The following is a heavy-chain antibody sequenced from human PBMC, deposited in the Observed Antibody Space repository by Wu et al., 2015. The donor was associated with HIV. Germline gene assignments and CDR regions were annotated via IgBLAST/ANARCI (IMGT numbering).Heavy chain of an antibody. CDR3: ARAQRPVADALELDF. J-gene: IGHJ4*02. CDR1: GYTFTSYG. CDR2: ISAYNGKT. V-gene: IGHV1-18*01. Sequence: QVQLVQSGAEVKKPGASVKVSCKASGYTFTSYGITWVRQAPGQGPEWMGWISAYNGKTNYAQKLQNRVTMTTDTSTSTAFMDLSRLKFDDTAVYYCARAQRPVADALELDFWGQGTVVTVSS. D-gene: IGHD6-19*01.